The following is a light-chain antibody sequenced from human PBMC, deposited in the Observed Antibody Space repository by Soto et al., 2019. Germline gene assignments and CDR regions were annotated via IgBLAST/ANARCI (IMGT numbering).Light chain of an antibody. J-gene: IGKJ5*01. V-gene: IGKV1-9*01. CDR2: AAS. CDR1: QGISSY. CDR3: QQLNSYPIT. Sequence: DIQLTQSPSFLSASVGDRVTITCRASQGISSYLAWYQQKPGKAPKLLIYAASTLQSGVPSRFSGSGSETEFTLTISSLQSEDFATYYCQQLNSYPITFGQGTRLEIK.